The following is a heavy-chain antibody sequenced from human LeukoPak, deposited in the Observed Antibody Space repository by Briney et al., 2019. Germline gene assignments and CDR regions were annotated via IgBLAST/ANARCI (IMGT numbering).Heavy chain of an antibody. V-gene: IGHV3-21*01. D-gene: IGHD2-21*02. CDR2: ISSSSSYI. CDR3: ARDRADFKPSYFDY. CDR1: GFTVSSNY. J-gene: IGHJ4*02. Sequence: GGSLRLSCAASGFTVSSNYMSWVRQAPGKGLEWVSSISSSSSYIYYADSVKGRFTISRDNAKNSLYLQMNSLRAEDTAVYYCARDRADFKPSYFDYWGQGTLVTVSS.